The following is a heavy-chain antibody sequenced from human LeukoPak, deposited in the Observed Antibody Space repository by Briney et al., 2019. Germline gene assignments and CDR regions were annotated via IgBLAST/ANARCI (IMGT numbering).Heavy chain of an antibody. CDR3: ARPHYDSSGYYGYYYYYMDV. Sequence: SETLSLTCAAYGGSFSGSFSDYYWTCIRQTPGKGLEWIGEIHHSGSTNYNPSLKSRVTISVDTSKNQFSLKLSSVTAADTAVYYCARPHYDSSGYYGYYYYYMDVWGKGTTVTVSS. CDR2: IHHSGST. V-gene: IGHV4-34*01. D-gene: IGHD3-22*01. CDR1: GGSFSGSFSDYY. J-gene: IGHJ6*03.